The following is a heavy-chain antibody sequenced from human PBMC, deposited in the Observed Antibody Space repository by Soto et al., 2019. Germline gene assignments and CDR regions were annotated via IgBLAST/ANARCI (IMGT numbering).Heavy chain of an antibody. CDR2: IYYSGST. J-gene: IGHJ5*02. D-gene: IGHD6-13*01. Sequence: SETLSLTCTVSGGSISSSSYYWGWIRQPPGKGLEWIGSIYYSGSTYYNPSLKSRVTISVDTSKNQFSLKLSSVTAADTAVYYCARSIAAATNWFDPWGQGTLGTVSS. CDR1: GGSISSSSYY. V-gene: IGHV4-39*01. CDR3: ARSIAAATNWFDP.